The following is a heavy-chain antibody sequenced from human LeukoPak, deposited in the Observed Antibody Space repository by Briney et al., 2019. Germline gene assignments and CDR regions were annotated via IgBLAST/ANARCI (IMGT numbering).Heavy chain of an antibody. CDR3: ARVGQLLPYFDY. CDR1: GFTFSSFG. J-gene: IGHJ4*02. D-gene: IGHD2-2*01. V-gene: IGHV3-33*03. Sequence: GRSLRLSFAASGFTFSSFGMHWVRQAPGKGLEWVTFIRYDGSNKYYADSVKGRFTISRDNAKNSLYLQMNSLRAEDTAVYYCARVGQLLPYFDYWGQGTLVTVSS. CDR2: IRYDGSNK.